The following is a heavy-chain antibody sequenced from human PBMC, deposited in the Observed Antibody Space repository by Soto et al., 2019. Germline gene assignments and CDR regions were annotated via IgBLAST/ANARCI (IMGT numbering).Heavy chain of an antibody. V-gene: IGHV4-59*08. D-gene: IGHD3-9*01. Sequence: PSETLSLTCTVSGGSISSYYWSRIRQPPGKGLEWIGYIYYSGSTNYNPSLKSRVTISVDTSKNQFSLKLSSVTAADTAVYYCAKGTFDVQSFDYWGQGTLVTVSS. CDR3: AKGTFDVQSFDY. J-gene: IGHJ4*02. CDR1: GGSISSYY. CDR2: IYYSGST.